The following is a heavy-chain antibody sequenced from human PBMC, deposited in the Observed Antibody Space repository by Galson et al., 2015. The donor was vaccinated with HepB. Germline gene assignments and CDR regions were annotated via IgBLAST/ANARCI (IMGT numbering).Heavy chain of an antibody. Sequence: SLRLSCAASGFTFSDYYMSWIRQAPGKGLEWVSYISSSGSTIYYADSVKGRFTISRDNAKNSLYLQMNSLRAEDTAVYYCARVSWIQRRGAFDIWGQGTMVTVSS. CDR2: ISSSGSTI. CDR1: GFTFSDYY. CDR3: ARVSWIQRRGAFDI. J-gene: IGHJ3*02. V-gene: IGHV3-11*01. D-gene: IGHD5-18*01.